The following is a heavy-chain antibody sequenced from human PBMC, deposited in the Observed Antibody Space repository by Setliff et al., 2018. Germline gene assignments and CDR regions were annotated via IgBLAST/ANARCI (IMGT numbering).Heavy chain of an antibody. D-gene: IGHD5-12*01. Sequence: ASVKVSCKASGGAFSSYALSWVRQAPGQGLEWMGRIIPVIDTTNYAENFQGRVTITADESTKTAYMELSSLRSEDTAIYYCARGRDGYNSNAFEIWGQGTMVTVSS. V-gene: IGHV1-69*11. CDR3: ARGRDGYNSNAFEI. J-gene: IGHJ3*02. CDR2: IIPVIDTT. CDR1: GGAFSSYA.